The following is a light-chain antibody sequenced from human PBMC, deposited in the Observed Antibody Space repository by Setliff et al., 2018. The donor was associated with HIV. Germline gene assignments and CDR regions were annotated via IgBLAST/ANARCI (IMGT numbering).Light chain of an antibody. CDR3: SSYRGVTHDV. V-gene: IGLV2-14*03. Sequence: QSALAQPASVSGSPGQSITISCTGTIGDVGGYDYVSWYQQYPGKAPKLIIFDVRERPSGVSDRFTASKSGNTASLTISGLQADDEADYFCSSYRGVTHDVFESGTKVTVL. CDR2: DVR. CDR1: IGDVGGYDY. J-gene: IGLJ1*01.